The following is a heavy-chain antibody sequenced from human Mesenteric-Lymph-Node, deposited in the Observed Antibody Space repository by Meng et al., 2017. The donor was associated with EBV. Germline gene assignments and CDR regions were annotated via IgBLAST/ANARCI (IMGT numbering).Heavy chain of an antibody. CDR1: EFTFSDYS. Sequence: QVKLVGSGGGLVKPGGSLRLSCASSEFTFSDYSMGWIRQPPGKGLEWVAHISGTGRTIYYADSVKGRFTISSDSAKNSLFLQMNNLRAEDTAVYYCARVVVGTFDNWGQGTLVTVSS. D-gene: IGHD2-21*01. V-gene: IGHV3-11*01. J-gene: IGHJ4*02. CDR2: ISGTGRTI. CDR3: ARVVVGTFDN.